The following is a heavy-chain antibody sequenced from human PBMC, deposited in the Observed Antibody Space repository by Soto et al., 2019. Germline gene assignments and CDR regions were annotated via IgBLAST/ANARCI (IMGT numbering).Heavy chain of an antibody. D-gene: IGHD6-13*01. CDR3: ANAYGRIAAAGTDGYYYYGMDV. V-gene: IGHV3-30*18. Sequence: GGSLRLSCAASGFTFSSYGMHWVRQAPGKGLEWVAVISYDGSNRYYADSVKGRFTISRDNSKNTLYLQMNSLRAEDTAVYYCANAYGRIAAAGTDGYYYYGMDVWGQGTTVTVSS. J-gene: IGHJ6*02. CDR1: GFTFSSYG. CDR2: ISYDGSNR.